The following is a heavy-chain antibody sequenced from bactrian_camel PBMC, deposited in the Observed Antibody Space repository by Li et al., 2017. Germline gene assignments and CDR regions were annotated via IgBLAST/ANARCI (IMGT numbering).Heavy chain of an antibody. CDR3: AARLPPLVCYSGSPRAADFAS. V-gene: IGHV3-3*01. D-gene: IGHD3*01. CDR2: IVFNGGST. CDR1: GHTISGYC. J-gene: IGHJ6*01. Sequence: VQLVESGGGSVQAGGSLRLSCAASGHTISGYCVGWFRQAPGKEREGVAGIVFNGGSTYFAESVKGRFTISRDNAKRTVYPQMDSLRPEDTAMYYCAARLPPLVCYSGSPRAADFASWGQGTQVTVS.